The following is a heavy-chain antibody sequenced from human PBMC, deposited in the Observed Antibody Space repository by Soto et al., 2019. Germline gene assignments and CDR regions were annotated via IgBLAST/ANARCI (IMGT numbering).Heavy chain of an antibody. CDR1: GGTFSSYA. D-gene: IGHD6-13*01. Sequence: SVKVSCKASGGTFSSYAISWVRQAPGQGLEWMGGIIPIFGTANYAQKFQGRVTITADESTSTAYMELSSLRSEDTAVYYCAGVGSSWSFYFDYWGQGTLVTVSS. V-gene: IGHV1-69*13. CDR3: AGVGSSWSFYFDY. CDR2: IIPIFGTA. J-gene: IGHJ4*02.